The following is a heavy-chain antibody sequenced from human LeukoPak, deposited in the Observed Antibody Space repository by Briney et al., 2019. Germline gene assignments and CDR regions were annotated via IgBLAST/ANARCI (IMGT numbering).Heavy chain of an antibody. CDR3: ARDGGSWYVAY. V-gene: IGHV3-7*01. Sequence: QTGGSLRLSCAASGFTFSTYWMSWVRQAPGKGLEWVANIKEDGSEKHYVDSVKGRFTISRDNAKSSLYLQMNSLRDDDTAVYYCARDGGSWYVAYWGQGTLVTVSS. CDR2: IKEDGSEK. D-gene: IGHD6-13*01. CDR1: GFTFSTYW. J-gene: IGHJ4*02.